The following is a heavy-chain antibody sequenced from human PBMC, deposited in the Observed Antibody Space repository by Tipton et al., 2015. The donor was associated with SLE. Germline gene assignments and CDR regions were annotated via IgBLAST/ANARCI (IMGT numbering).Heavy chain of an antibody. CDR2: IYYSGST. J-gene: IGHJ3*02. CDR3: ARVESGYYYDSSGSHAFDI. D-gene: IGHD3-22*01. V-gene: IGHV4-59*11. Sequence: TLSLTCTVSGGSISSHYWSWIRQPPGKGLEWIGYIYYSGSTNYNPSLKSRVTISVDTSKNQFSLKLSSVTAADTAVYYCARVESGYYYDSSGSHAFDIWGQGTMVTVSS. CDR1: GGSISSHY.